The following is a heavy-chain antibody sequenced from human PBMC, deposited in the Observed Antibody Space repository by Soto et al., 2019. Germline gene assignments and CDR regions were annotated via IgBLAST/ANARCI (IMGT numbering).Heavy chain of an antibody. CDR1: GGSISSYY. CDR2: ISYTGGT. J-gene: IGHJ4*02. D-gene: IGHD2-15*01. Sequence: QVQLQESGPGLVKPSETLSLTCTVSGGSISSYYWSWFRQPPGKGLEWIAYISYTGGTNYNPSLKSRVTISVDTSKNQFSLQLTSVTAADTAVYYCARDLVLEGFCSGGSCPLVYWGQGILVTVSS. CDR3: ARDLVLEGFCSGGSCPLVY. V-gene: IGHV4-59*01.